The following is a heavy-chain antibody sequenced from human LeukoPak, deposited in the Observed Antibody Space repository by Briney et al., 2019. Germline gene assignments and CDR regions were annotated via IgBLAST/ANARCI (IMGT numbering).Heavy chain of an antibody. V-gene: IGHV3-7*01. CDR3: AKDPFGIKTHYFDY. Sequence: GGSLRLSCAASGFTFSHYWISWVRQAPGKGLEWVANIKQDGSEKYYVDSVKGRFTISRDNAKNSLYLQMDSLRAEDTAVYYCAKDPFGIKTHYFDYWGQGTLVTVSS. J-gene: IGHJ4*02. CDR2: IKQDGSEK. CDR1: GFTFSHYW. D-gene: IGHD3-10*01.